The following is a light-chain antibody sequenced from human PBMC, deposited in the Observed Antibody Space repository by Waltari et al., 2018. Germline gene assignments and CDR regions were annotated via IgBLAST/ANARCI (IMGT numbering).Light chain of an antibody. CDR1: QDIGSW. J-gene: IGKJ4*01. Sequence: DIQMTQSPSSVSASVGDRVTITCRASQDIGSWLAWYQQKPGKAPNLLVYAASSLESGVPSRFSGSGSGTDVTLTINSLRPEDFATYSCLQVSSFPVTFGGGTKVEV. V-gene: IGKV1-12*01. CDR3: LQVSSFPVT. CDR2: AAS.